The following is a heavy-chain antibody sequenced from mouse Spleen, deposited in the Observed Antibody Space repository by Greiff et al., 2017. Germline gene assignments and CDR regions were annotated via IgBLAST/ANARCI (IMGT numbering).Heavy chain of an antibody. Sequence: EVQLQQSGPELVKPGASVKISCKASGYTFTDYYMNWVKQSHGKSLEWIGDINPNNGGTSYNQKFKGKATLTVDKSSSTAYMELRSLTSEDSAVYYCARRGSLYYFDYWGQGTTLTVSS. D-gene: IGHD6-1*01. CDR1: GYTFTDYY. V-gene: IGHV1-26*01. CDR3: ARRGSLYYFDY. CDR2: INPNNGGT. J-gene: IGHJ2*01.